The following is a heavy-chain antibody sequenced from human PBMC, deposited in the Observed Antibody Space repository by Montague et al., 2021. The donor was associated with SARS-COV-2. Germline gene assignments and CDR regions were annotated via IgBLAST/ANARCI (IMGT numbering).Heavy chain of an antibody. CDR2: IYYSGST. J-gene: IGHJ4*02. Sequence: TLYLTCTVSGGSISSGGYYWSWIRQHPGKGLEWIGYIYYSGSTYYNPSLKSRVTISVDTSKNQFSLKLSSVTAADTAVYYCARATRITIFGVVNQFDYWGQGTLVTVSS. D-gene: IGHD3-3*01. V-gene: IGHV4-31*03. CDR3: ARATRITIFGVVNQFDY. CDR1: GGSISSGGYY.